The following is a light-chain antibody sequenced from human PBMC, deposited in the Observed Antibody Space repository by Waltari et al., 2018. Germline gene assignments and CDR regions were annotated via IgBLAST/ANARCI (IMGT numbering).Light chain of an antibody. V-gene: IGLV2-14*01. J-gene: IGLJ1*01. Sequence: QSALTQPASVSGSPGQSITISCTGTSSDVGGYNWVSWYQQHPGKAPKLLIYAVSNRPSGVSNRCSGSQSGNTASLTISGLQAEDEADYYCCSYTTSSTYFFGTGTKVTVL. CDR3: CSYTTSSTYF. CDR2: AVS. CDR1: SSDVGGYNW.